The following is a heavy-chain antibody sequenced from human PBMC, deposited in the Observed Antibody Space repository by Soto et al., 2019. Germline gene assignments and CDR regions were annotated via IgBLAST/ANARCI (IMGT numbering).Heavy chain of an antibody. D-gene: IGHD2-21*02. Sequence: GESLKISCEGSGYSFTNYWIGWVRQMPGKGLEWMGVIYPGDSDTRYNPSFEGQAIISSDKSISTVYLQWSSLKASDTAMHDCSIGGDLYFFDNWAQGTMVTVSS. CDR3: SIGGDLYFFDN. J-gene: IGHJ3*02. CDR2: IYPGDSDT. CDR1: GYSFTNYW. V-gene: IGHV5-51*01.